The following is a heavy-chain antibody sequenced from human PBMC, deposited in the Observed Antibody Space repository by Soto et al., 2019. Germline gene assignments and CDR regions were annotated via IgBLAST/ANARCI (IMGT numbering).Heavy chain of an antibody. CDR2: INQDGSEK. Sequence: GGSLRLSCAASGFTFSTYLMDWVRQTPGKGLEWVANINQDGSEKNCVDSVKGRFTIYRDNAKNSLYLQMSSLTAEGSALYYCSRSLDSWGQGTLVTVSS. J-gene: IGHJ4*02. V-gene: IGHV3-7*01. CDR3: SRSLDS. CDR1: GFTFSTYL.